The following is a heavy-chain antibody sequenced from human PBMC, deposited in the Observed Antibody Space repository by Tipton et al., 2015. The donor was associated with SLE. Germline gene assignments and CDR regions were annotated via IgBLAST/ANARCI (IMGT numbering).Heavy chain of an antibody. J-gene: IGHJ3*02. D-gene: IGHD3-22*01. CDR1: GGSISSYY. CDR2: IYYSGST. Sequence: TLSLTCTVSGGSISSYYWSWIRQPPGKGLEWIGYIYYSGSTNYNPSLKSRVTISVDTSKNQISLKLSSVIAADTAVNYCARETIGAYYYDSSGYPYAFDIWGQGTMVTVSS. CDR3: ARETIGAYYYDSSGYPYAFDI. V-gene: IGHV4-59*12.